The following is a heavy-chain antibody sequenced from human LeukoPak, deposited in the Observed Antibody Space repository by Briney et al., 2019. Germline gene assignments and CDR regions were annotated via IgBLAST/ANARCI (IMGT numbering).Heavy chain of an antibody. CDR2: MWKDGSNA. CDR1: GFTFSDYG. J-gene: IGHJ4*02. CDR3: ARERSSGFDY. D-gene: IGHD6-19*01. V-gene: IGHV3-33*01. Sequence: GGSLRLSCAASGFTFSDYGMHWVRQTPGKGLEWVAVMWKDGSNAYYADSVKGRFTISRDNAKNSLYLQMNSLRAEDTAVYYCARERSSGFDYWGQGTLVTVSS.